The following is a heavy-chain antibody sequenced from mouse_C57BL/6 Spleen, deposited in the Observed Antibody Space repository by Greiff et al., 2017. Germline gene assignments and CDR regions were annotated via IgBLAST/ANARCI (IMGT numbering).Heavy chain of an antibody. CDR3: ARAGLQATFYAMDY. D-gene: IGHD3-2*02. J-gene: IGHJ4*01. Sequence: EVKLMESGGGLVKPGGSLKLSCAASGFTFSSYTMSWVRQTPEKRLEWVATISGGGGNTYYPDSVKGRFTISRDNAKNTLYLQMSSLRSEDTALYYCARAGLQATFYAMDYWGQGTSVTVSS. CDR2: ISGGGGNT. V-gene: IGHV5-9*01. CDR1: GFTFSSYT.